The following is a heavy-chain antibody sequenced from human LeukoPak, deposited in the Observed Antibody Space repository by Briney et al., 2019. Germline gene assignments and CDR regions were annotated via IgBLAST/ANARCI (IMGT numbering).Heavy chain of an antibody. V-gene: IGHV3-48*02. J-gene: IGHJ4*02. Sequence: PGGSLRLSCVGSGFTFSNSWMHWVRQAPGKGLEWVSYISSSSSTIYYADSVKGRFTISRDNAKNSLYLQMNSLRDEDTAVYYCARDMRNRLWGQGTLVTVSS. CDR1: GFTFSNSW. D-gene: IGHD1/OR15-1a*01. CDR2: ISSSSSTI. CDR3: ARDMRNRL.